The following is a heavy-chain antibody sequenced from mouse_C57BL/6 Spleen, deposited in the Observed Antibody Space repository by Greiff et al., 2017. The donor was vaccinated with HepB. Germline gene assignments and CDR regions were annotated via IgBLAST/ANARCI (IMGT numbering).Heavy chain of an antibody. D-gene: IGHD1-1*01. CDR2: IDPETGGT. J-gene: IGHJ4*01. CDR3: TRLQLLTAMDY. V-gene: IGHV1-15*01. CDR1: GYTFTDYE. Sequence: QVQLQQSGAELVRPGASVTLSCKASGYTFTDYEMHWVKQTHVHGLEWIGAIDPETGGTAYNQKFKGKAILTADKSSSTAYMELRSLTSEDSAVYYCTRLQLLTAMDYWGQGTSVTVSS.